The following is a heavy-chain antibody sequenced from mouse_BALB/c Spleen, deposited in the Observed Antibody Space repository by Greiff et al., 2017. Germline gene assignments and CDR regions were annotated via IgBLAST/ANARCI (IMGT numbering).Heavy chain of an antibody. D-gene: IGHD1-1*01. Sequence: DVKLVESGGGLVQPGGSLRLSCATSGFTFTDYYMSWVRQPPGKALEWLGFIRNKANGYTTEYSASVKGRFTISRDNSQSILYLQMNTLRAEDSATYYCAREKRGSSPYPMGYWGQGTSVTVSS. CDR3: AREKRGSSPYPMGY. V-gene: IGHV7-3*02. CDR2: IRNKANGYTT. CDR1: GFTFTDYY. J-gene: IGHJ4*01.